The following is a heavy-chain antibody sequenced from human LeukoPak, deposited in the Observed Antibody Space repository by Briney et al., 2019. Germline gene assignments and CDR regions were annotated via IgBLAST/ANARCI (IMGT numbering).Heavy chain of an antibody. J-gene: IGHJ4*02. V-gene: IGHV3-23*01. Sequence: GGSLRLSCAASGFTFSSYGMHWVRQAPGKGLEWVSGIGASGGSTYYADSVKGRFTTSRDNSKNTLYLQMNSLRTEDTAVYYCAKAEGYDILTGLDYWGQGTLVTVSS. CDR1: GFTFSSYG. CDR2: IGASGGST. CDR3: AKAEGYDILTGLDY. D-gene: IGHD3-9*01.